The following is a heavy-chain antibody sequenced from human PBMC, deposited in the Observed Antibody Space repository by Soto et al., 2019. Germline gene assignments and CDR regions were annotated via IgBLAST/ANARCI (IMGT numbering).Heavy chain of an antibody. D-gene: IGHD6-13*01. CDR1: GYRFTVYL. J-gene: IGHJ6*03. Sequence: KTSGYRFTVYLVHRRRIDHEQGLEWMGWINPNSGGTNYAQKFQGWVTMTRDTSISTAYMELSRLRSDDTAVYYCERGSSSWSSDHYYYYYMDVWGKGTTVTVSS. V-gene: IGHV1-2*04. CDR2: INPNSGGT. CDR3: ERGSSSWSSDHYYYYYMDV.